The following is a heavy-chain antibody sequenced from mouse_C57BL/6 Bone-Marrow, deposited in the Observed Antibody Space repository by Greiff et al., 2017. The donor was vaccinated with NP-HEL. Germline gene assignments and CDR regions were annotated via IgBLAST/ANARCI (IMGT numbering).Heavy chain of an antibody. CDR1: GYSFTSYY. CDR3: ARWGPLLLRFDY. CDR2: IYPGSGNT. D-gene: IGHD1-1*01. J-gene: IGHJ2*01. Sequence: QVQLKQSGPELVKPGASVKISCKASGYSFTSYYIHWVKQRPGQGLEWIGWIYPGSGNTKYNEKFKGKATLTADTSSSTAYMQLSSLTSEDSAVYYCARWGPLLLRFDYWGQGTTLTVSS. V-gene: IGHV1-66*01.